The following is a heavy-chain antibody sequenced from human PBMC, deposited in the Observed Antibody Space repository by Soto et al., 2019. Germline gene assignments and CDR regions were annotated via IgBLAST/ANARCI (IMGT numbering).Heavy chain of an antibody. D-gene: IGHD6-13*01. V-gene: IGHV4-4*02. CDR2: IYHSGST. CDR1: GGSISSSNW. J-gene: IGHJ4*02. CDR3: ARDSAATGLTGD. Sequence: QVQLQESGPGLVKPSGTLSLTCGVSGGSISSSNWWSWVRQPPGKGMEWIGEIYHSGSTNYNPALKSRVTISVHKSKNQFSLKLCSVTAADTAVYYCARDSAATGLTGDWGQGTLVTVSS.